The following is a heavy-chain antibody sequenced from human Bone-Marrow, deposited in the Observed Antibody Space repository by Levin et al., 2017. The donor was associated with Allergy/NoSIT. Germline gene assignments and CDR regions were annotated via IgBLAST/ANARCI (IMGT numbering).Heavy chain of an antibody. J-gene: IGHJ1*01. CDR1: GFTFSSYS. CDR3: AREWDSLRFLEWSGDGYDL. Sequence: PGESLKISCAASGFTFSSYSMNWVRQAPGKGLEWVSYISSSSSTIYYADSVKGRFTISRDNAKNSLYLQMNSLRDEDTAVYYCAREWDSLRFLEWSGDGYDLWGQGTLVTVSS. V-gene: IGHV3-48*02. CDR2: ISSSSSTI. D-gene: IGHD3-3*01.